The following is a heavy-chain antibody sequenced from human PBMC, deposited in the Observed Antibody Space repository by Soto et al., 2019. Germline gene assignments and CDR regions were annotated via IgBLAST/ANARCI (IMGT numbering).Heavy chain of an antibody. CDR3: FRGGVTSRTFDY. Sequence: ESLKISCKASGYIIKNYWIGWVRQMPGQGLEWMGIIFPDDSDTRYSPSFQGHVTISVDKSISTAYVQWSSLKASDSAIYYCFRGGVTSRTFDYWGQGTLVTVSS. D-gene: IGHD3-16*01. V-gene: IGHV5-51*01. CDR1: GYIIKNYW. CDR2: IFPDDSDT. J-gene: IGHJ4*02.